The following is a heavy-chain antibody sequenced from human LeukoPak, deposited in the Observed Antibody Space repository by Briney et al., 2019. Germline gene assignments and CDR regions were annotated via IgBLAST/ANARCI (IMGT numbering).Heavy chain of an antibody. J-gene: IGHJ3*02. D-gene: IGHD3-16*02. CDR3: ARGRLGELSSNPDAFDI. V-gene: IGHV3-74*01. CDR1: GFTVSSNY. CDR2: INSDGSST. Sequence: GGSLRLSCAASGFTVSSNYMSWGRQAPGKGRVWVSRINSDGSSTSYADSVKGRFTISRDNAKTTLYLQMNSLRAEDTAVYYCARGRLGELSSNPDAFDIWGQGTMVTVSS.